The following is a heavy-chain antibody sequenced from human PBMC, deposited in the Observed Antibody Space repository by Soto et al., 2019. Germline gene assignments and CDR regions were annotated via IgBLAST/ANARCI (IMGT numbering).Heavy chain of an antibody. CDR1: GFTFSSYG. CDR3: AKSWALYDSSGLDY. D-gene: IGHD3-22*01. Sequence: GGSLRLSCAASGFTFSSYGMHWVRQAPGKGLERVAVISYDGSNKYYADSVKGRFTISRDNSKNKLYLQMNSLSAEDTAVYYCAKSWALYDSSGLDYWGQGTLVTVSS. V-gene: IGHV3-30*18. CDR2: ISYDGSNK. J-gene: IGHJ4*02.